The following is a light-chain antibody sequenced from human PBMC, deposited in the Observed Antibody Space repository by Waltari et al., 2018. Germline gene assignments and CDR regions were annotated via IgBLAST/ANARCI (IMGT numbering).Light chain of an antibody. CDR2: DVS. CDR3: SSYTSSSTLV. CDR1: SSYVGGYNY. Sequence: QSALTQPASVSGSPGQSIPTSCTGTSSYVGGYNYVSWYQQHPGKAPKLMIYDVSNRPSGVSNRFSGSKSGNTASLTISGLQAEDEADYYCSSYTSSSTLVFGGGTKLTVL. V-gene: IGLV2-14*01. J-gene: IGLJ2*01.